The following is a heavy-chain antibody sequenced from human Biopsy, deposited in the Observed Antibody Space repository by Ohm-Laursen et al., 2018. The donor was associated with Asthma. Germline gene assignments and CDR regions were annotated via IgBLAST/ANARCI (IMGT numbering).Heavy chain of an antibody. CDR1: YGSITSGGYY. D-gene: IGHD6-19*01. Sequence: ETLSLTCTVSYGSITSGGYYWTWTRQHPGKGLEWVSVIYSGGTSDTADSVRGRFTISRDFYENTLYLQMDSLRAEDTAVYYCAKGDSSGWSHYYFDYWGQGTLVTVSS. CDR2: IYSGGTS. CDR3: AKGDSSGWSHYYFDY. J-gene: IGHJ4*02. V-gene: IGHV3-53*01.